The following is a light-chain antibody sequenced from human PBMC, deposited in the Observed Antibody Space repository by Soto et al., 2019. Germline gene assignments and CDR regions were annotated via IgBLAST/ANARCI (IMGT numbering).Light chain of an antibody. CDR2: EVS. J-gene: IGLJ2*01. V-gene: IGLV2-14*01. CDR1: SSDVGGYNY. CDR3: SSYTSSSTL. Sequence: QSALTQPASVSGSPGQSITISCTGTSSDVGGYNYVSWYQQHPGKAPKLMIYEVSNRPSGVSNRFSDSKSGNTASLTISGLQDEDGDDYSCSSYTSSSTLFGGGTQLTVL.